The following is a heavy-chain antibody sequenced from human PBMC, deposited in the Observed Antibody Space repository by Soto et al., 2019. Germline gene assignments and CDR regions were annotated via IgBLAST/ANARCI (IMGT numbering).Heavy chain of an antibody. V-gene: IGHV3-30-3*01. CDR3: AKECSTSCYGYDAFDI. Sequence: GGSLRLSCAASGFTFSSYAMHWVRQAPGKGLEWVAVISYDGSNKYYADSVKGRFTISRDNSKNTLYLQMNSLRAEDTAVYSCAKECSTSCYGYDAFDIWGQGTMVTVSS. CDR1: GFTFSSYA. D-gene: IGHD2-2*01. CDR2: ISYDGSNK. J-gene: IGHJ3*02.